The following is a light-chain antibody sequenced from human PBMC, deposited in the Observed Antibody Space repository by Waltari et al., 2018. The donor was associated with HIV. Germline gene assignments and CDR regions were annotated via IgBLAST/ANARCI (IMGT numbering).Light chain of an antibody. CDR3: QQYFSPPYT. V-gene: IGKV4-1*01. CDR2: WAS. CDR1: QSLLYSSNNKNY. Sequence: DTVMTQSQDSLAVSLGERAPINCKSSQSLLYSSNNKNYLAWYQQKPGQVPKLLIYWASTRESGVPDRFSGSGSGTDFTLTISNLQAEDVAVYFCQQYFSPPYTFGQGTKLEIK. J-gene: IGKJ2*01.